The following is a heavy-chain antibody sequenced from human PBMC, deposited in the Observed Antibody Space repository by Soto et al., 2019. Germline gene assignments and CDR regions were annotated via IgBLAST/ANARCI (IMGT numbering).Heavy chain of an antibody. CDR1: GYTFTSYD. J-gene: IGHJ5*02. D-gene: IGHD6-13*01. CDR2: MNPNSGNT. V-gene: IGHV1-8*01. CDR3: AREGSAAGTGWFDP. Sequence: QVQLVQSGAEVKKPGASVKVSCKASGYTFTSYDINWVRQATGQGLEWMGWMNPNSGNTGYAQKFQGRVTMTRNTSISTAYMDLSSMRSEDTAVYYCAREGSAAGTGWFDPWGQGTLVTVSS.